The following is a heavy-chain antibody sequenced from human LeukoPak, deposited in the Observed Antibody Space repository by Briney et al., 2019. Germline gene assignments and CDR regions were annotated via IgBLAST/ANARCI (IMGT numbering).Heavy chain of an antibody. Sequence: GESLKISCKGSGYSFTTHWIGWVRQMSGKGLEWMGIIYPGDSDTSYRPSFQGQVTISVDKSVSTAYLQWSSLKASDTAMYYCARSDFYGHSFDYWGQGTLVTVSS. D-gene: IGHD2/OR15-2a*01. CDR1: GYSFTTHW. CDR2: IYPGDSDT. V-gene: IGHV5-51*01. CDR3: ARSDFYGHSFDY. J-gene: IGHJ4*02.